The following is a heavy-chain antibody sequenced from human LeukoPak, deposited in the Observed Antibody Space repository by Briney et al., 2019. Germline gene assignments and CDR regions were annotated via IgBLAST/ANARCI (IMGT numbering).Heavy chain of an antibody. V-gene: IGHV3-23*01. Sequence: GGSLRLSCPASGFTFSTYAMSWVRQAPGNWLELVSGISGSGASTYYADSVKGRFTVSRDNSKNTLYLQMNSLTVEDTAVYYCAKGQTGNFDYWGQGTLVTVSS. D-gene: IGHD1-1*01. J-gene: IGHJ4*02. CDR2: ISGSGAST. CDR1: GFTFSTYA. CDR3: AKGQTGNFDY.